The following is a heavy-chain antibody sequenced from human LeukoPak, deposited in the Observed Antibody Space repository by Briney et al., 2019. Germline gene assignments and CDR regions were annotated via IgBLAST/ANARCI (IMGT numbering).Heavy chain of an antibody. J-gene: IGHJ3*02. Sequence: ASVKVSCKASGYTFTGYYMHWVRQAPGQGLELMGWINPNSGGTNYAQKFQGRVTMTRDTSISTAYMELSRLRSDDTAVYYCARDRGLIVEYAFDIWGQGTMVTVSS. CDR2: INPNSGGT. CDR1: GYTFTGYY. V-gene: IGHV1-2*02. CDR3: ARDRGLIVEYAFDI. D-gene: IGHD1-26*01.